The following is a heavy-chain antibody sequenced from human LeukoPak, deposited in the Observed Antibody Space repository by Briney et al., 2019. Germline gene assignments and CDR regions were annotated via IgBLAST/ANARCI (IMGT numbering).Heavy chain of an antibody. V-gene: IGHV3-23*01. D-gene: IGHD3-22*01. CDR3: AKLYRYYYDSSGLPDY. Sequence: PGGSLRLSCAASGFTFTNYAMIWVRQAPGKGLEWVSAISGSGGSTYYADSVKGRFTISRDNSKNTLFLQVNSPRAEDTAVYYCAKLYRYYYDSSGLPDYWGQGTLVTVSS. CDR1: GFTFTNYA. J-gene: IGHJ4*02. CDR2: ISGSGGST.